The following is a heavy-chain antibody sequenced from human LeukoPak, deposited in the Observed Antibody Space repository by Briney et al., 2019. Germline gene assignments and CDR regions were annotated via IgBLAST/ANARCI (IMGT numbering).Heavy chain of an antibody. CDR3: ARDTIATRRMDV. Sequence: PSETLSLTCTVSGGSISSSSYYWGWIRQPPGKGLEWIGSIYYSGSTYYNPSLKGRVTISVDTSKNQFSLKLSSVTAADTAVYYCARDTIATRRMDVWGKGTTVTVSS. D-gene: IGHD6-6*01. CDR2: IYYSGST. V-gene: IGHV4-39*07. CDR1: GGSISSSSYY. J-gene: IGHJ6*04.